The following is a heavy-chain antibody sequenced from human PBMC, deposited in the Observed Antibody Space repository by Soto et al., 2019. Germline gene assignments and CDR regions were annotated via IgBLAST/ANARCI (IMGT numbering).Heavy chain of an antibody. J-gene: IGHJ4*02. CDR3: ARDGGRHSGGIDY. D-gene: IGHD1-26*01. CDR2: IIPIFGTA. V-gene: IGHV1-69*01. Sequence: QVQLVQSGAEVKKPGSSVKVSCKASGGTFSSYSINWVRQAPGQGLEWMGEIIPIFGTANYAQKFQGRVTITAVESTTTAYMERSSLRSEDTAVYYCARDGGRHSGGIDYWGQGTVVTGSS. CDR1: GGTFSSYS.